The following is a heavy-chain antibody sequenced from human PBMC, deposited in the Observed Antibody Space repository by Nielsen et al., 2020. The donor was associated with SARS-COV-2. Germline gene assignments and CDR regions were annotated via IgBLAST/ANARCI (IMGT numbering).Heavy chain of an antibody. Sequence: GGSLRLSCAASGFTFSSYAMSWVRQAPGKGLEWVSAISGSGGSTYYADSVKGRFTISRDNSKNTPYLQMNSLRAEDTAVYYCAKTGAAAGTPYYYMDVWGKGTTVTVSS. CDR1: GFTFSSYA. J-gene: IGHJ6*03. D-gene: IGHD6-13*01. CDR3: AKTGAAAGTPYYYMDV. V-gene: IGHV3-23*01. CDR2: ISGSGGST.